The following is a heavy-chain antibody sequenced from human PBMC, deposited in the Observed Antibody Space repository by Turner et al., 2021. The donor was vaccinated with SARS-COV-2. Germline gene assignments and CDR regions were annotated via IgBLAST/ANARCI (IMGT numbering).Heavy chain of an antibody. Sequence: QLQLHESGPGLVKPSETLSLTCTVSGASVSSSSYYWAWIRQPPGQGLEWLGSIHHSGSTYYDPSLKSRVTISGDTSKNHFARELTSVTAADTAVYYCARGMEGLDYYGDPFDPWGQGTLVTVSS. CDR2: IHHSGST. CDR3: ARGMEGLDYYGDPFDP. D-gene: IGHD4-17*01. CDR1: GASVSSSSYY. J-gene: IGHJ5*02. V-gene: IGHV4-39*02.